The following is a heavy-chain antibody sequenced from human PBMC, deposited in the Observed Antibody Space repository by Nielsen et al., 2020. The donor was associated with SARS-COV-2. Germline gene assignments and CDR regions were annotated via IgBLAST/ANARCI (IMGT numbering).Heavy chain of an antibody. CDR2: IWYDGSQK. Sequence: GGSLRLSCAASGFTFSSFGMQWVRQAPGKGLEWVALIWYDGSQKYYVDSVKGRFTISRDNFKNTLYLQMNSLRAEDTAIYYCAKDGVWQGLNYYHKKWYFDLWGRGTLVTVSS. CDR3: AKDGVWQGLNYYHKKWYFDL. CDR1: GFTFSSFG. V-gene: IGHV3-33*06. D-gene: IGHD3-22*01. J-gene: IGHJ2*01.